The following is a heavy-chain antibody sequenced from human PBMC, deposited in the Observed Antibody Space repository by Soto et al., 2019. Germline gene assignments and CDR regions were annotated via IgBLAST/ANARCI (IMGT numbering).Heavy chain of an antibody. CDR3: AKDSVVVTAILDY. D-gene: IGHD2-21*02. Sequence: GGSLRLSCAASGFTFSSYAMSWVRQAPGKGLEWVSAISGSGAGTYHADSVTGRFTIFRDNSKSTLYLQMNSLRAEDTAVYYCAKDSVVVTAILDYWGQGTLVTVSS. CDR2: ISGSGAGT. J-gene: IGHJ4*02. V-gene: IGHV3-23*01. CDR1: GFTFSSYA.